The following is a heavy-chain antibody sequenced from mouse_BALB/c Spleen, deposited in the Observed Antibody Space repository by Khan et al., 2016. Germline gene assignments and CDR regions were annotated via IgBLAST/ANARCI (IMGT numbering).Heavy chain of an antibody. CDR3: TYICEGYYEFAY. D-gene: IGHD2-3*01. CDR1: GFIFSSYT. V-gene: IGHV5-6-4*01. Sequence: EVELVESGGDLVKPGGSLKLSCAASGFIFSSYTMSWVRQTPEKRLEWVATISSGGSYTHYPDSVKGRFTISRDNAKTTLHLQMSSLKSEDTAMYDCTYICEGYYEFAYWGQGTLVTVSA. J-gene: IGHJ3*01. CDR2: ISSGGSYT.